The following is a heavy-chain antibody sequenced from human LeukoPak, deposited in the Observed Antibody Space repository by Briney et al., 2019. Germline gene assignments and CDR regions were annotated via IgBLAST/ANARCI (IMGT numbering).Heavy chain of an antibody. CDR3: ARLMATPPDFDY. Sequence: ASVKVSCKASGYTFTGYYMHWVRQAPGQGLEWMGWINPNSGSTNYAQKFQGRVTMTRDTSISTAYMELSRLRSDDTAVYYCARLMATPPDFDYWGQGTLVTVSS. CDR2: INPNSGST. D-gene: IGHD5-24*01. V-gene: IGHV1-2*02. CDR1: GYTFTGYY. J-gene: IGHJ4*02.